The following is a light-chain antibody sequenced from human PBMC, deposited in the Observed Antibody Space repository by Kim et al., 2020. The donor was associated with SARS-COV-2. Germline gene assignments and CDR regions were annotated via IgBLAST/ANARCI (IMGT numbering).Light chain of an antibody. CDR2: GKN. Sequence: SSELTQDPAVSVALGQTVRITCQGDSLRSYYTTWFQQKPGQAPIVVVDGKNNRPSGIPARFSGSSSGNTASLTITGTQAGDEADYYCNSRDNNDNVLFGGGTRLTVL. CDR1: SLRSYY. J-gene: IGLJ2*01. V-gene: IGLV3-19*01. CDR3: NSRDNNDNVL.